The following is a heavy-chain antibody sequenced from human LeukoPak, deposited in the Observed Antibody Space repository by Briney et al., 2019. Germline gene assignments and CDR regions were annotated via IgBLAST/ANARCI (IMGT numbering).Heavy chain of an antibody. CDR2: ISYSGST. V-gene: IGHV4-59*12. D-gene: IGHD1-7*01. CDR3: AKTGTRGGWFDP. Sequence: SETLSLTCTVSGGSISSYYWSWTRQPPGKGLEWIGYISYSGSTDYNPSLKSRVTISLDTSKNQFSLKLSSVTAADTAVYYCAKTGTRGGWFDPWGQGTLVTVSS. J-gene: IGHJ5*02. CDR1: GGSISSYY.